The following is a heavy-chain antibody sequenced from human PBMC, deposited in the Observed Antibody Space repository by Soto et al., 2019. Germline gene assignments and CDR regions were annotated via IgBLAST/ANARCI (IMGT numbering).Heavy chain of an antibody. CDR2: ILYDGSKK. V-gene: IGHV3-30*03. D-gene: IGHD6-19*01. CDR3: VTDGSSGWPYFGDMDV. J-gene: IGHJ6*02. CDR1: GFTFSSYG. Sequence: GGSLRLSCAASGFTFSSYGMHWVRQAPGKGLEWVAVILYDGSKKYYADSVKGRFTISRDNSKNTMYLQMSSLRGEDTALYYCVTDGSSGWPYFGDMDVWGRGTTVTVSS.